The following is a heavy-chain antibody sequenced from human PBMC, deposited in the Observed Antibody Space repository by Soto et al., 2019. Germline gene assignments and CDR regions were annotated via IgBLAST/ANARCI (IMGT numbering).Heavy chain of an antibody. CDR1: GGSISSSSYY. V-gene: IGHV4-39*01. Sequence: ETLSLTCTVSGGSISSSSYYWGWIRQPPGKGLEWIGSIYYSGSTYYNPSLKSRVTISVDTSKNQFSLKLSSVTAADTAVYYCARVATMYYFDYWGQGTLVTVSS. CDR3: ARVATMYYFDY. CDR2: IYYSGST. D-gene: IGHD5-12*01. J-gene: IGHJ4*02.